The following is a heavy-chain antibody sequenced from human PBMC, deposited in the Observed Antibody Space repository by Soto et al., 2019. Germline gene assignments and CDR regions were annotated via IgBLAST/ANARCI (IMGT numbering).Heavy chain of an antibody. D-gene: IGHD2-2*01. CDR2: IKKGGTEK. Sequence: EVQLVESGGGLVQPGGSLRVSCAASGFTFSSHWMSWVRQAPGKGLEWVSHIKKGGTEKYYVDSVKGRVTISRDDAKNSLYLQMNSRSAEATAVYYCARPYASGAFDIWGQGTLVTVSS. V-gene: IGHV3-7*03. CDR1: GFTFSSHW. CDR3: ARPYASGAFDI. J-gene: IGHJ3*02.